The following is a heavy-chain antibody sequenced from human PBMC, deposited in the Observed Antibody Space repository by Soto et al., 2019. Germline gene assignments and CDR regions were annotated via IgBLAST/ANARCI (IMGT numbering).Heavy chain of an antibody. D-gene: IGHD6-13*01. V-gene: IGHV1-3*01. CDR3: ARGAAAGNFLDFDY. CDR2: INAGNGNT. CDR1: GYTLTSYA. J-gene: IGHJ4*02. Sequence: ASVKVSCKASGYTLTSYAMHWVRQAPGQRLEWMGWINAGNGNTKYSQKFQGRVTITRDTSASTAYMELSSLRSEDTAVYYCARGAAAGNFLDFDYWGQGTLVTVSS.